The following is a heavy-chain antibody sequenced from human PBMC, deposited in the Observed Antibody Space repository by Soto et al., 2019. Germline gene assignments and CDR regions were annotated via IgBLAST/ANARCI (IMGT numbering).Heavy chain of an antibody. Sequence: GSLRLSCAASRFTFSTYAMSWVRQAPGKGLEWVSSISGSGGSTYYADSVKGRFTISRDNSKNTLYLQMNSLRAEYTAIYYCAKGGAWSPFSYFDYWGQGTLVTVSS. V-gene: IGHV3-23*01. J-gene: IGHJ4*02. D-gene: IGHD3-3*01. CDR1: RFTFSTYA. CDR2: ISGSGGST. CDR3: AKGGAWSPFSYFDY.